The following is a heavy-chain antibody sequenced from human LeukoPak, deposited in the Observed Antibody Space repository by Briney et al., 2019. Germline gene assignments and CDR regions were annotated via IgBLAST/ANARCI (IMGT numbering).Heavy chain of an antibody. J-gene: IGHJ5*02. D-gene: IGHD2-2*01. V-gene: IGHV4-38-2*02. CDR2: IYHSGST. CDR1: GYSISSGYY. CDR3: AHHIVVPAAIAYSGWFDP. Sequence: PSETLSLTCTVSGYSISSGYYWGWIRQPPGKGLEWIGSIYHSGSTYYNPSLKSRVTISVDTSKNQFSLKLSSVTAADTAVYYCAHHIVVPAAIAYSGWFDPWGQGTLVTVSS.